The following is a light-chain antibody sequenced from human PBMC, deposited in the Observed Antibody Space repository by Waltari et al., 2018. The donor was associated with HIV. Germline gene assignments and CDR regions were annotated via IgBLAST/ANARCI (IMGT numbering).Light chain of an antibody. J-gene: IGLJ3*02. Sequence: QSALTQPRSVSGSPGQSVTISCTGTSSDIGGYNYVSWYQQYPGKAPKLMIYDVSYRPSGVPARFSGSKSGNTASLTISGLQAEDETDYYCCSYAGSSWVFGGGTKLTVL. V-gene: IGLV2-11*01. CDR3: CSYAGSSWV. CDR1: SSDIGGYNY. CDR2: DVS.